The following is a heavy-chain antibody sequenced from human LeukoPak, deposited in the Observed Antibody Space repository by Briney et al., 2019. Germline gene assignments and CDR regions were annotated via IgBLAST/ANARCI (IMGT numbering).Heavy chain of an antibody. Sequence: GGSLRLSCAASGFTLNLYRMNGVRQAPGKGLEGVSYISSSSSTIYYADSVKGRFTISRDNAKNSLYLQMNSLRDEDTAVYYCARDLSANYYFDFWGQGTPVTVSS. CDR1: GFTLNLYR. V-gene: IGHV3-48*02. CDR3: ARDLSANYYFDF. D-gene: IGHD1-7*01. CDR2: ISSSSSTI. J-gene: IGHJ4*02.